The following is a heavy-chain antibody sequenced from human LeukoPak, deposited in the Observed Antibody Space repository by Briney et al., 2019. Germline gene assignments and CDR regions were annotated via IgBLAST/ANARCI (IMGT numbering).Heavy chain of an antibody. D-gene: IGHD2-2*01. CDR2: ISGSSYYI. CDR3: ARAPPASTYDY. CDR1: GFTFSSYA. Sequence: GGSLRLSCAASGFTFSSYAMSWVRQAPGKGLEWVSSISGSSYYIYYADSVKGRFTISRDNGKNSLYLQMNSLTDEDTAVYYCARAPPASTYDYWGQGTLVTVSS. J-gene: IGHJ4*02. V-gene: IGHV3-21*01.